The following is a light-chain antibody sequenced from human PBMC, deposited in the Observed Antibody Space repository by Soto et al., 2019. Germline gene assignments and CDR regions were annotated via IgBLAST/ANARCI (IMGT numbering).Light chain of an antibody. Sequence: DIQMTQPPSSVSASVGDRVNITCRASQGISSWLACYKQKPGKAPKLLIYAASSLQSGVPSRFSVIGSGTDFTLPIRSLKPEDFATDDCQQYHSYRTVCPGTKVDIK. V-gene: IGKV1D-16*01. CDR3: QQYHSYRT. CDR2: AAS. CDR1: QGISSW. J-gene: IGKJ1*01.